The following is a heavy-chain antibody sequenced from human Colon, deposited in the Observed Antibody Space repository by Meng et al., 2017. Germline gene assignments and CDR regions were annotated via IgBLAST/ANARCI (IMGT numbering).Heavy chain of an antibody. CDR3: ARSEPLDP. CDR1: GYTFINFG. J-gene: IGHJ5*02. Sequence: ASVKVSCKASGYTFINFGISWVRQAPGQGLEWIGWISPYNENTNIAQEFQGRVTMTTERSTNTAYLELTRLTSDDTAVYLCARSEPLDPWGQGTLVTVSS. D-gene: IGHD1-14*01. CDR2: ISPYNENT. V-gene: IGHV1-18*01.